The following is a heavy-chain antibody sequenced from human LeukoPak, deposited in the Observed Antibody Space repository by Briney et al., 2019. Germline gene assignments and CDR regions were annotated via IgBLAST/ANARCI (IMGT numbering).Heavy chain of an antibody. V-gene: IGHV3-21*01. J-gene: IGHJ4*02. D-gene: IGHD3-22*01. CDR3: ARGPYYYDSSGYFYDY. Sequence: SGGSLRLSCAASGFTFSSYSMNWVRQAPGKGLEWVSSISSSSSYIYYADSVKGRFTISRDNAKNSLYLQMNSLRAGDTAVYYCARGPYYYDSSGYFYDYWGQGTLVTVSS. CDR1: GFTFSSYS. CDR2: ISSSSSYI.